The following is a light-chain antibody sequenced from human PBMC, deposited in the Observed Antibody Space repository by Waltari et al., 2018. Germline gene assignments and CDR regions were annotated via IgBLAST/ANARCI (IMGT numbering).Light chain of an antibody. CDR2: GAS. Sequence: DIQMTQSPSSVSAFVGDRVTITCRASQSISNWLAWYQQKPGKAPKLLIYGASDLHSGVPSRFSGSGAGTDFTLTISCLQSEDFATYYCQQYHTYPWTFGQGTKVEI. J-gene: IGKJ1*01. CDR3: QQYHTYPWT. V-gene: IGKV1-12*01. CDR1: QSISNW.